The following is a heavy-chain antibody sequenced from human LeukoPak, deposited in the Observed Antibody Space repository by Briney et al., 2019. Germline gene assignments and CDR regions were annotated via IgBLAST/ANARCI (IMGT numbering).Heavy chain of an antibody. CDR3: ARHEYYYGSGSYRRNNWFDP. Sequence: GESLKISCKGSGYSFTSYWIGWVRQMPGKGLEGMGIIYPGDSDTRYSPSFQGQVTISADKSISTAYLQWRSLKASDTAMYYCARHEYYYGSGSYRRNNWFDPWGQGTLVTVSS. CDR2: IYPGDSDT. CDR1: GYSFTSYW. J-gene: IGHJ5*02. V-gene: IGHV5-51*01. D-gene: IGHD3-10*01.